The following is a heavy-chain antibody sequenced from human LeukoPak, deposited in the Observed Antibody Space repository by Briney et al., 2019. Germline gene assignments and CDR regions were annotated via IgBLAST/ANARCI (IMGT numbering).Heavy chain of an antibody. Sequence: ASVKVSFKASGYTFTSYYMHWVRQAPGQGLEWMGIINPSDGSTNYAQKFQGRVTMTRDTSTSTVYMELSSLRSEDTAVYYCARAPYYDGDYWGQGTLVTVSS. J-gene: IGHJ4*02. CDR3: ARAPYYDGDY. CDR1: GYTFTSYY. CDR2: INPSDGST. V-gene: IGHV1-46*01. D-gene: IGHD3-22*01.